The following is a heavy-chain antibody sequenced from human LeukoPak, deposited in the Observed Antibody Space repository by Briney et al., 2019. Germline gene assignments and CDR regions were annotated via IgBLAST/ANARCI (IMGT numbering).Heavy chain of an antibody. V-gene: IGHV3-23*01. CDR1: GFTFSSYA. CDR2: ISGSGGST. J-gene: IGHJ3*02. Sequence: QPGGSLRLSCAASGFTFSSYAMSWVRQAPGKGLEWVSAISGSGGSTYYADSVKGRFTISRDNSKNTLYLQMNSLRAEDTAVYYCAKPPPPQDYDFWSGLHKHDAFDIWGQGTMVIVSS. CDR3: AKPPPPQDYDFWSGLHKHDAFDI. D-gene: IGHD3-3*01.